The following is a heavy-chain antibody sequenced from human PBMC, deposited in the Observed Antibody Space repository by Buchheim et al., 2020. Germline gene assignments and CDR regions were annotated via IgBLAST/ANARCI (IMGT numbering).Heavy chain of an antibody. CDR2: IYTAGDT. V-gene: IGHV4-30-4*01. CDR3: AREGLDVDVVMTTIHRYRFDY. D-gene: IGHD2-21*02. CDR1: GGSINSGDYY. Sequence: QVQLQESGPGLVKPSQTLSLTCTVSGGSINSGDYYWTWIRQPPGKGLEWIGNIYTAGDTFYNPSLKSRVSISIDTSKNQFSLKLTSVTAADTAIYFCAREGLDVDVVMTTIHRYRFDYWGQGTL. J-gene: IGHJ4*02.